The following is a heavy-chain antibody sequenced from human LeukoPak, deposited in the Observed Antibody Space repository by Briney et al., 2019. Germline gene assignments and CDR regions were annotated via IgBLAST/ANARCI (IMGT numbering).Heavy chain of an antibody. D-gene: IGHD1-26*01. Sequence: PGGSLRLSCAASGFTFSDYYMSWIRQAPGKGLEWVSYISSSGSTIYYADSVKGRFAISRDNAKNSLYLQMNSLRAEDTAVYYCARPLRFEWELLPVFGYWGQGTLVTVSS. J-gene: IGHJ4*02. V-gene: IGHV3-11*01. CDR1: GFTFSDYY. CDR2: ISSSGSTI. CDR3: ARPLRFEWELLPVFGY.